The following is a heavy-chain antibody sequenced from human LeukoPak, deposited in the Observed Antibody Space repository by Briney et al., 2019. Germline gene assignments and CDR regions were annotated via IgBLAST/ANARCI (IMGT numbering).Heavy chain of an antibody. CDR1: GFVFSASY. J-gene: IGHJ5*01. Sequence: GGSLSLSCAASGFVFSASYMSWVRKAPGKGLEWVATIKPDGSEKYHVDSVSGRFTISRDNTKDSLFLQMNSLRVDDTAVYYCVRGGTYWTVSWGQGTLVNVS. CDR3: VRGGTYWTVS. CDR2: IKPDGSEK. V-gene: IGHV3-7*01.